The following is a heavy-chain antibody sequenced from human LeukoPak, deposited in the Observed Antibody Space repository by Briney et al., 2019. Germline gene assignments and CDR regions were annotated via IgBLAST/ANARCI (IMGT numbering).Heavy chain of an antibody. CDR1: GCPLRNYL. CDR3: ARDRIVGTSFDF. D-gene: IGHD1-26*01. J-gene: IGHJ4*02. CDR2: INIDGSSI. Sequence: GGSLRLSCAASGCPLRNYLMHWVRQAPGKGLVWVSRINIDGSSISYADSVKGRFTISRDNAKNTVYLQMNSLRVEDTAVYYCARDRIVGTSFDFWGQGILVTVSS. V-gene: IGHV3-74*01.